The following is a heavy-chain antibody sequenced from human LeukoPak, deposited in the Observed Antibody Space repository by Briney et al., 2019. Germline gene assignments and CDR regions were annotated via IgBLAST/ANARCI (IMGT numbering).Heavy chain of an antibody. CDR2: IYYSGST. V-gene: IGHV4-31*03. J-gene: IGHJ4*02. CDR1: GGSISSSSYY. D-gene: IGHD3-22*01. Sequence: SETLSLTCTVSGGSISSSSYYWGWIRQHPGKGLEWIGYIYYSGSTYYNPSLKSRVTISVDTSKNQFSLKLSSVTAADTAVYYCARVRRYYYDSSRSFDYWGQGTPVTVSS. CDR3: ARVRRYYYDSSRSFDY.